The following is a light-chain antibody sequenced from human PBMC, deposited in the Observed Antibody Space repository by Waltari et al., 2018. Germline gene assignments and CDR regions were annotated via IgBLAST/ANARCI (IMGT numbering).Light chain of an antibody. CDR3: QTWGANSWV. J-gene: IGLJ3*02. CDR1: SGYSGYA. CDR2: LNTDGSH. Sequence: QLVLTQSPSASASLGASVKLTCTLSSGYSGYAIAWHQQQPEKGPRYLMILNTDGSHTRGDGIPDRFSCSSSGAERYLTISSLQSEDGADYYCQTWGANSWVFGGGTKLTVL. V-gene: IGLV4-69*01.